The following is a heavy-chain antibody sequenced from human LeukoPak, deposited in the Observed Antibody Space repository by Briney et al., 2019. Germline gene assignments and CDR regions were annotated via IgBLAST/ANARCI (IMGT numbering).Heavy chain of an antibody. D-gene: IGHD5-18*01. CDR3: TTIKRGDIFGYFDF. Sequence: SETLSLTCTFSGGSISSYHWNWNRQTPGKGLEWIGYMYYTGVSNYNPSLKSRVAISVNSSKNQFSLKVTSVTAADTAIYYCTTIKRGDIFGYFDFWGQGALVTVSS. CDR2: MYYTGVS. CDR1: GGSISSYH. V-gene: IGHV4-59*01. J-gene: IGHJ4*02.